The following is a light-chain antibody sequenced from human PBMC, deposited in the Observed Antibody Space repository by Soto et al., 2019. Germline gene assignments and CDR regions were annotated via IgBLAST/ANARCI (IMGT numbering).Light chain of an antibody. CDR2: EVS. V-gene: IGLV2-14*01. CDR3: SSYTSSSTLGL. Sequence: QAVVTQPASVSGSPRQSITISCTGTSSDVGGYNYVSWYQQHPGKAPKLIIYEVSNRPSGVSHRFSGSKSGNTASLTISGLQAEDEADYYCSSYTSSSTLGLFGGGTKLTVL. CDR1: SSDVGGYNY. J-gene: IGLJ2*01.